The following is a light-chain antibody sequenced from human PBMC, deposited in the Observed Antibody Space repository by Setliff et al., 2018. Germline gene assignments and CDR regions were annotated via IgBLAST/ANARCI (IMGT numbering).Light chain of an antibody. V-gene: IGLV2-23*02. Sequence: QSALTQPASVSGSPGQSITISCAGTSSDVGGYHLVSWYQQHPGKAPKLMLYEVNNRPSGVSNRFSGSKSGNTASLTISGLQAEDEGDYYCCSYVTGGTLAFGGGTK. CDR1: SSDVGGYHL. J-gene: IGLJ3*02. CDR2: EVN. CDR3: CSYVTGGTLA.